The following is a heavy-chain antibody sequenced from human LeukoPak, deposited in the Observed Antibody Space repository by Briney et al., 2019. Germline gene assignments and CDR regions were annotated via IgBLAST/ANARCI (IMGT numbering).Heavy chain of an antibody. CDR1: GFTFSTYA. CDR3: AKGRTNDY. V-gene: IGHV3-23*01. CDR2: ISDTGGNT. D-gene: IGHD1/OR15-1a*01. Sequence: GGSLRLSCAASGFTFSTYAMSWVRQTPEKGLEWVSAISDTGGNTFYTDSVKGRFTISRDNSKNTLYLQMNSLRAEDTAIYYCAKGRTNDYWGQGTLVTVSS. J-gene: IGHJ4*02.